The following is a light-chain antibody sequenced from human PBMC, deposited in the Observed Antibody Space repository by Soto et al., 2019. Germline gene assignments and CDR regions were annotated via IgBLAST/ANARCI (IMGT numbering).Light chain of an antibody. CDR2: GVS. V-gene: IGKV1-39*01. Sequence: DIQMTQSPSSLSASVGDRVTLICRSSQNINRFLNWYQQKQGKAPNLLIYGVSNLQTGVPSRFSGSASGTNFTLTISGLQSADFATSFCQQSYNSPPTFGQGTKVDIK. J-gene: IGKJ1*01. CDR1: QNINRF. CDR3: QQSYNSPPT.